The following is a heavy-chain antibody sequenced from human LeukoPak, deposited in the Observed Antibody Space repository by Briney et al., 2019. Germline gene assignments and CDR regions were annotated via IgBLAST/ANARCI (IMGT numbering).Heavy chain of an antibody. CDR3: ARTGLGMYSFDY. V-gene: IGHV3-30*02. J-gene: IGHJ4*02. CDR1: GFTLRTYD. CDR2: IRNDGSDK. Sequence: GGSLRLSCTASGFTLRTYDMHWVRQAPGKGLEWVAFIRNDGSDKYYADSVKGRFTISRDNSRNTLYLQMNSLRLEDTAVYYCARTGLGMYSFDYWGQGTLVTVSS. D-gene: IGHD3/OR15-3a*01.